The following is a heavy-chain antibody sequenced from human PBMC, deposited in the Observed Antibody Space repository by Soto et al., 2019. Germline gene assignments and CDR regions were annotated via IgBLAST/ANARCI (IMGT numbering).Heavy chain of an antibody. D-gene: IGHD2-15*01. V-gene: IGHV4-39*01. Sequence: PSETLSLTCSVSGGSISSNNYYWGWIRQPPGKGLEWIGSIYYSGSTYYNPSLASRVTISVDTSKNQFSLKLGSVTAADTAVYYCALGYCSGGSCWDFDYWGQGSLVTVSS. CDR3: ALGYCSGGSCWDFDY. J-gene: IGHJ4*02. CDR1: GGSISSNNYY. CDR2: IYYSGST.